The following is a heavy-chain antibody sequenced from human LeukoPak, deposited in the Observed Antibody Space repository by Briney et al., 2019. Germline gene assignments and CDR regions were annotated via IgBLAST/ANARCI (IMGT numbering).Heavy chain of an antibody. CDR2: ISGSGGST. Sequence: GGSLRLSCAASGFTFSSYAMSWVRQAPGKGLEWVSAISGSGGSTYYADSVKGRFTISRDNSKNTLYLQMNSLRAKDTAVYYCAKTVRFSEYSDYWGQGTLVTVSS. CDR3: AKTVRFSEYSDY. D-gene: IGHD3-10*01. CDR1: GFTFSSYA. J-gene: IGHJ4*02. V-gene: IGHV3-23*01.